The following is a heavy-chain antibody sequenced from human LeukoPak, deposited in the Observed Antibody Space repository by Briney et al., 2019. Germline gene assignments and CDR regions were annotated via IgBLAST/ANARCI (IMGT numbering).Heavy chain of an antibody. CDR1: GFIFSSYN. V-gene: IGHV3-30*03. CDR3: ARSPHYYDFWSGSYYFDY. D-gene: IGHD3-3*01. J-gene: IGHJ4*02. Sequence: GGSLRLSCAASGFIFSSYNMHWVRQAPGKGLQWVAIISYDGSNKFYTDSVKGRFTISRDNSKNTLYLQMNSLRAEDTAVYYCARSPHYYDFWSGSYYFDYWGQGTLVTVSS. CDR2: ISYDGSNK.